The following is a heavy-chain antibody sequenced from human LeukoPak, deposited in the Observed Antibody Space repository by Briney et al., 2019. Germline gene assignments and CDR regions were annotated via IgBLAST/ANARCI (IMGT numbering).Heavy chain of an antibody. Sequence: GASVKVSSKASGYTFTGYYMHWVRQAPGQGLEWMGWINPNSGGTNYAQKFQGRVTMTRDTSISTAYMELSRLRSDDTAVYYCARDYSSSWYSLYYFDYWGQGTLVTVSS. J-gene: IGHJ4*02. D-gene: IGHD6-13*01. CDR2: INPNSGGT. CDR3: ARDYSSSWYSLYYFDY. CDR1: GYTFTGYY. V-gene: IGHV1-2*02.